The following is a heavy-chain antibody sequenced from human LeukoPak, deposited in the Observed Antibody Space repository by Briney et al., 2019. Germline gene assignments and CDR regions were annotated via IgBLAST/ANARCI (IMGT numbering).Heavy chain of an antibody. CDR2: IKTKSEGGTK. Sequence: GGSLRLSCVGSGLTFSDTWMNWIRRAPGKGLEWVGRIKTKSEGGTKHYAAHVKGRFTISRDDSKKTIFLQMNSLKIEDTAIYFCAADLDAYNTLDSWGQEALVTVSS. J-gene: IGHJ4*02. CDR1: GLTFSDTW. V-gene: IGHV3-15*01. D-gene: IGHD5-24*01. CDR3: AADLDAYNTLDS.